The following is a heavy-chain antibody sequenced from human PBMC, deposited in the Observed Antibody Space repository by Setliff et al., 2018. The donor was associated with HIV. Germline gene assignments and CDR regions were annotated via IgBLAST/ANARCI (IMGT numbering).Heavy chain of an antibody. CDR3: AKSSHYYDIWSAFKAGRHADEFDV. Sequence: GESLKISCAASGFTFINFGLSWVRQAPGKGLEWVSTITGFGGRTYYAASVKGRFTISKDTSNNTLYLQMNSLRADDTALYYCAKSSHYYDIWSAFKAGRHADEFDVWGQGTMVTVSS. V-gene: IGHV3-23*01. D-gene: IGHD3-3*01. CDR2: ITGFGGRT. CDR1: GFTFINFG. J-gene: IGHJ3*01.